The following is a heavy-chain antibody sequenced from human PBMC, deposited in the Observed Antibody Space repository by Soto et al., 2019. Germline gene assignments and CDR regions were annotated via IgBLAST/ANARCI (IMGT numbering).Heavy chain of an antibody. CDR1: GFTFSTYW. V-gene: IGHV3-74*01. CDR2: INSDASHT. J-gene: IGHJ3*02. CDR3: VRDGLTYYYDSSGQKGAFDI. D-gene: IGHD3-22*01. Sequence: GGSLRLSCAASGFTFSTYWMHWIRQVPGKGLEWVSRINSDASHTYYADSVKGRFTISRDNDKNTLHLEMKSLRAEDTAVYYCVRDGLTYYYDSSGQKGAFDIWGQGTMVTVSS.